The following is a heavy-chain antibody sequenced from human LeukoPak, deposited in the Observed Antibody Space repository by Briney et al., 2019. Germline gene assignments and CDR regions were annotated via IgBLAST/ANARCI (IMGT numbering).Heavy chain of an antibody. CDR1: GFTFSSYG. Sequence: GGSLRLSCAASGFTFSSYGMHWVRQAPGKGLEWVAVIWYDGSNKYYADSVKGRFTISRDNSKNTLYLQMNSLRAEDTAVYYCARDPLMPYCGGDCYSWYFDLWGRGTLVTVSS. J-gene: IGHJ2*01. CDR3: ARDPLMPYCGGDCYSWYFDL. D-gene: IGHD2-21*02. V-gene: IGHV3-33*01. CDR2: IWYDGSNK.